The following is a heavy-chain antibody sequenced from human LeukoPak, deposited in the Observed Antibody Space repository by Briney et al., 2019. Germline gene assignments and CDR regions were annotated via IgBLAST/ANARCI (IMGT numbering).Heavy chain of an antibody. D-gene: IGHD3-10*01. V-gene: IGHV4-34*01. CDR1: GGSVSPYL. CDR2: INHSGST. Sequence: PSETLSLTCTFSGGSVSPYLWTWIRQPPGKGLEWIGEINHSGSTTYNPSLNSRVTISVDTPKNQFSLRLSSVTAADTAVYYCARPRYGSGSLDSWGQGTLVTVSS. CDR3: ARPRYGSGSLDS. J-gene: IGHJ4*02.